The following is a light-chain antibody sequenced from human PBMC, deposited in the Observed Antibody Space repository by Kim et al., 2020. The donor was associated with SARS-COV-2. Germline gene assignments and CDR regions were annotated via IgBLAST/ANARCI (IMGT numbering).Light chain of an antibody. J-gene: IGLJ2*01. CDR1: SSDIGGYNF. Sequence: GKSVTISCTETSSDIGGYNFVAWYQQHPGKAPKVMIYEVNKRPSGVPDCFSGSKSGNTASLTVSGLQAEDEADYYCSSYAGRQNLVFGGGTKVTVL. V-gene: IGLV2-8*01. CDR3: SSYAGRQNLV. CDR2: EVN.